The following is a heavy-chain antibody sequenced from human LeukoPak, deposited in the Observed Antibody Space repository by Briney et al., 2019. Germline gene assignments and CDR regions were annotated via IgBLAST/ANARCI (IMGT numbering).Heavy chain of an antibody. V-gene: IGHV4-34*01. D-gene: IGHD1-1*01. Sequence: KTSETLSLTCAVYGGSFSGYYWSWIRQPPGKGLEWIGEINHSGSTNYNPSLKSRVTISVDTSKNQFSLKLSSVTAADTALFFCASSIRTTFDNWGQGTLVTVSS. CDR3: ASSIRTTFDN. CDR1: GGSFSGYY. CDR2: INHSGST. J-gene: IGHJ4*02.